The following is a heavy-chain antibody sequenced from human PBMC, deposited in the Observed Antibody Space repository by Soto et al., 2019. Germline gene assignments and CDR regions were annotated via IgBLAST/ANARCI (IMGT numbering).Heavy chain of an antibody. J-gene: IGHJ2*01. CDR1: GGSISSYY. Sequence: SETLSLTCTVSGGSISSYYWSWIRQPPGKGLEWIGYIYYSGSTNYNPSLKSRVTISVDTSKNQFSLKLSSVTAADTAVYYCARDGGINSWFAEEGYFDLWGRGTLVTVSS. CDR2: IYYSGST. D-gene: IGHD3-10*01. V-gene: IGHV4-59*01. CDR3: ARDGGINSWFAEEGYFDL.